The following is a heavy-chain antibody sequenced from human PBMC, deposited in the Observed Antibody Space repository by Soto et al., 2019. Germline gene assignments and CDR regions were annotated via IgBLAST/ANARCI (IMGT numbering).Heavy chain of an antibody. Sequence: GESLKISCKGSGYSFGHFWIGWVRQMPGKGLGWMGIIYPGDSDTRYSPSFQGQVTISADKSINTAYLQWSSLKASDTAMFYCARVGLSDYGLDVWGQGTTVTVSS. CDR2: IYPGDSDT. CDR3: ARVGLSDYGLDV. V-gene: IGHV5-51*01. CDR1: GYSFGHFW. J-gene: IGHJ6*02.